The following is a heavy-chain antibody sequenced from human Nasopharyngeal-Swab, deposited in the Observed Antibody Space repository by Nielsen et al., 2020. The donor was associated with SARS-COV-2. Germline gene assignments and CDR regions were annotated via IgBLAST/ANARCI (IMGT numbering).Heavy chain of an antibody. CDR3: ARSGTTKYGLDV. J-gene: IGHJ6*01. V-gene: IGHV4-4*07. CDR1: GGSISGYF. D-gene: IGHD1-1*01. Sequence: GSLRLSCSVSGGSISGYFLSWIRQPAGEGLEWLWRVYTSGSTHYNPSLKSRVTISIDMSKNQFSLELRSVTAADTAFYYCARSGTTKYGLDVWGQGTTVIVSS. CDR2: VYTSGST.